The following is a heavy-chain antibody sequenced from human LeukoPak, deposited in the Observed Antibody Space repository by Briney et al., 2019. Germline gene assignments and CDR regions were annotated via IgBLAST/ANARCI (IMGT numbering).Heavy chain of an antibody. V-gene: IGHV4-59*01. D-gene: IGHD4-17*01. CDR2: IYYSGTT. Sequence: PSETLSLTCSVSGGSILPYYWSWIRQPPGKGLEYIGYIYYSGTTNYNPSLKSRVTMSVDTSRKDFSLKLSSVTAADTAVYFCARGGGVPGPASYGDLEYWSQGTLVTVSS. CDR3: ARGGGVPGPASYGDLEY. CDR1: GGSILPYY. J-gene: IGHJ4*02.